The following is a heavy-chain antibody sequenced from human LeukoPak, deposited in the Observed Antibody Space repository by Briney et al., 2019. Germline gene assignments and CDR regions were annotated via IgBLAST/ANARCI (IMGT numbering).Heavy chain of an antibody. V-gene: IGHV3-30*14. J-gene: IGHJ4*02. CDR3: ARDRRGVASATSDSYYFDY. CDR2: ISYDGSNK. Sequence: GGSLRLSCAASGFTFSSYAMHWVRQAPGKGLEWVAVISYDGSNKYYADSVKGRFTISRDISKNTLYLQMDSLRGEDTAVYYCARDRRGVASATSDSYYFDYWGQGILVTVSS. CDR1: GFTFSSYA. D-gene: IGHD2-15*01.